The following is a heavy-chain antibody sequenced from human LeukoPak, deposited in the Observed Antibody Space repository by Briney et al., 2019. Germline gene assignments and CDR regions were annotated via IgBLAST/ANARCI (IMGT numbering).Heavy chain of an antibody. J-gene: IGHJ4*02. CDR1: GFTFSSYA. Sequence: GRSLRLSCAASGFTFSSYAMHWVRQAPGKGLEWVAVISYDGSNKYYADSVKGRFTISRDNSKNTLYLQMNSLRAEDTAVYYCAREERRITMIVVVIPLDYWGQGTLVTVSS. D-gene: IGHD3-22*01. CDR2: ISYDGSNK. CDR3: AREERRITMIVVVIPLDY. V-gene: IGHV3-30-3*01.